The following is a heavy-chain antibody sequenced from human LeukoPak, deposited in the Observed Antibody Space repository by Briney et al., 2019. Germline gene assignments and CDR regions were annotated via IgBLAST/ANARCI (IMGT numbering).Heavy chain of an antibody. Sequence: SETLSLTCTVSGGSIRSNSYYWGWIRQPPGKGLEWIGSTYYSGSTYYNPSLKSRVAIFVDTSKNQFSLKLSSVTAADTAVYYCARHIWAYCIDGVYYNDAFDIWGQGTMVTVSS. CDR2: TYYSGST. CDR3: ARHIWAYCIDGVYYNDAFDI. CDR1: GGSIRSNSYY. J-gene: IGHJ3*02. D-gene: IGHD2-8*01. V-gene: IGHV4-39*01.